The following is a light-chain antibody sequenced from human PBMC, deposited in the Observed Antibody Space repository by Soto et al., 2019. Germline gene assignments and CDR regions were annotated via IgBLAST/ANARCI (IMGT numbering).Light chain of an antibody. J-gene: IGKJ3*01. CDR3: QQLNSYTLT. CDR2: DAS. CDR1: QSISSW. Sequence: GDRVTIKCRASQSISSWLAWYQQKPGKAPKLMIYDASSLESGVPSRFSGSGSGTEFTLTISSLKHDDFATYDCQQLNSYTLTFGPGTKVDIK. V-gene: IGKV1-5*01.